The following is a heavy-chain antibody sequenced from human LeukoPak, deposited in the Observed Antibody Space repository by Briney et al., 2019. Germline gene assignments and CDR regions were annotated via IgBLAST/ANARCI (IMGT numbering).Heavy chain of an antibody. Sequence: GGSLRLSCAASGFTFSGHWMSWVRQAPGKGLEWVANIKQDGSEMYYLDSVKGRFIISRDNAKNSLYLQMNSLRAEDTAVYYCARDRGIVAQFDPWGQGTLVTVSS. CDR1: GFTFSGHW. D-gene: IGHD1-26*01. V-gene: IGHV3-7*01. CDR3: ARDRGIVAQFDP. J-gene: IGHJ5*02. CDR2: IKQDGSEM.